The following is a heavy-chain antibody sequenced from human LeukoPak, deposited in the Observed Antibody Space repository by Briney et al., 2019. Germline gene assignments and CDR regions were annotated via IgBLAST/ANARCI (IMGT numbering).Heavy chain of an antibody. Sequence: SETLSLTCTVSGGSLSSYYWSWIRQPPGKGLEWIGYIYYSGSTNYNPSLKSRVTISVDTSKNQFSLKLSSVTAADTAVYYCTTDLGDMARGVTRWNWNRPQSWGQGTLVTVSS. CDR3: TTDLGDMARGVTRWNWNRPQS. CDR2: IYYSGST. V-gene: IGHV4-59*01. CDR1: GGSLSSYY. J-gene: IGHJ4*02. D-gene: IGHD3-10*01.